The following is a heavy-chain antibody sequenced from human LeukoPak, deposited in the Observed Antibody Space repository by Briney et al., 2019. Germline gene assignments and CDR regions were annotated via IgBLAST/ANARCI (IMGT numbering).Heavy chain of an antibody. J-gene: IGHJ5*02. V-gene: IGHV4-4*07. CDR1: GASISRYY. D-gene: IGHD2-15*01. CDR2: IYNSGTT. CDR3: ARDGGYCSGDTCYSVWFDP. Sequence: SETLSLTCTVSGASISRYYWSWIRQPAGMGLEWIGRIYNSGTTNYNPSLKSRVTMSVDTSKNQLSLKVSSVTAADTAVYYCARDGGYCSGDTCYSVWFDPWGQGTLVTVSS.